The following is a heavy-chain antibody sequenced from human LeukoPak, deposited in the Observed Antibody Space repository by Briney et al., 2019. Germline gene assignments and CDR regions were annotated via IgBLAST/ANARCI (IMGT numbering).Heavy chain of an antibody. CDR1: GGSISSSSYY. CDR2: IYYSGST. V-gene: IGHV4-39*01. CDR3: ARSPNSGYDPFDY. Sequence: KPSETLSLTCTVSGGSISSSSYYWGWIRQPPGKGLERIGSIYYSGSTYYNPSLKSRVTISVDTSKNQFSLKLSSVTAADTAVYYCARSPNSGYDPFDYWGQGTLVTVSS. J-gene: IGHJ4*02. D-gene: IGHD5-12*01.